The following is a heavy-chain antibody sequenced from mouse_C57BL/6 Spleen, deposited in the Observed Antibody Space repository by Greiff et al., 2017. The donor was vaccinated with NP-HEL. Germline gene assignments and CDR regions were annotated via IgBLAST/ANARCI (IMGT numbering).Heavy chain of an antibody. CDR3: ARHYGSPFDY. D-gene: IGHD1-1*01. CDR1: GFSLTSYG. CDR2: IWSGGST. J-gene: IGHJ2*01. Sequence: QVQLQQSGPGLVQPSQSLSITCTASGFSLTSYGVHWVRQSPGKGLEWLGVIWSGGSTAYNAAFITRLSISKDNSKRQVFFKRNSLQAEGTAIYYCARHYGSPFDYWGQGTTLTVSS. V-gene: IGHV2-2*01.